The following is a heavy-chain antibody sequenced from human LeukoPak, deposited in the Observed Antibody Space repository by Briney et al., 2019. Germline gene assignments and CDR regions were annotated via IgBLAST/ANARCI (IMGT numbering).Heavy chain of an antibody. J-gene: IGHJ4*02. Sequence: GSLRLSCAASGFTFSSYAMSWVRQAPGKGLEWVSAISGSGGSTYYADSVKGRFTISRDNSKNTLYLQMNSLRAEDTAVYCCAKGTRHQSLLFDYWGQGTLVTVSS. CDR1: GFTFSSYA. CDR3: AKGTRHQSLLFDY. V-gene: IGHV3-23*01. D-gene: IGHD1-26*01. CDR2: ISGSGGST.